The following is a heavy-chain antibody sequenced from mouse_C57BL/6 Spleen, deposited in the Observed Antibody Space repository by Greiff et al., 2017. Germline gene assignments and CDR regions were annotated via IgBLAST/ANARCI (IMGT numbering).Heavy chain of an antibody. V-gene: IGHV5-17*01. CDR2: ISSGSSTI. CDR3: ARTEGNYYAMDY. J-gene: IGHJ4*01. Sequence: EVKLVESGGGLVKPGGSLKLSCAASGFTFSDYGMHWVRQAPEKGLEWVAYISSGSSTIYYADTMKGRFTISRDNAKNTLFLQMTSLRSEDTAMYYCARTEGNYYAMDYWGQGTSVTVSS. CDR1: GFTFSDYG.